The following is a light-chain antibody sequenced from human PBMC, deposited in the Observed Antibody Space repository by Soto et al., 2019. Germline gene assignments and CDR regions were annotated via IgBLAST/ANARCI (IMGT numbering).Light chain of an antibody. CDR3: SSYTSSSTRV. CDR1: SSDVGGYNY. CDR2: EVS. J-gene: IGLJ3*02. Sequence: QPASVSGPPGQSITISCTGTSSDVGGYNYVSWYQQHPGKAPKLMIYEVSNRPSGVSNRFSGSKSGNTASLTISGLQAEDEADYYCSSYTSSSTRVFGGGTKVTVL. V-gene: IGLV2-14*01.